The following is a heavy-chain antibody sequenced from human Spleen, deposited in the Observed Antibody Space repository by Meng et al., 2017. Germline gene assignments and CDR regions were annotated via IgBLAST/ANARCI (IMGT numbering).Heavy chain of an antibody. J-gene: IGHJ4*02. Sequence: GGSLRLSCAASGFTFNSYDMHWVRRAPGKGLEWVAVIWHDGSNYYYADSVKGRFTISRDNSKNTLYLEMNSLRAEDTAMYYCATFQGSGSYSRAFDYWGQGTLVTVSS. V-gene: IGHV3-33*01. CDR1: GFTFNSYD. CDR3: ATFQGSGSYSRAFDY. CDR2: IWHDGSNY. D-gene: IGHD3-10*01.